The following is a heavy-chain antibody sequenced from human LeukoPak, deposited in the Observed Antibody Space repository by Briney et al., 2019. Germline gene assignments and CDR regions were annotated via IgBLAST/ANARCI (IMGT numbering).Heavy chain of an antibody. Sequence: PGGSLRLSCAASGFTFDEYVMHWVRQAPGKGLEWVAVIYGGGSTNYGDSVKGRFTISRDSSKNTLYLQMNSLRTEDTAVYYCARVASDSSGWYHFDYWGQGTLVTVSS. CDR2: IYGGGST. J-gene: IGHJ4*02. D-gene: IGHD6-19*01. V-gene: IGHV3-53*01. CDR3: ARVASDSSGWYHFDY. CDR1: GFTFDEYV.